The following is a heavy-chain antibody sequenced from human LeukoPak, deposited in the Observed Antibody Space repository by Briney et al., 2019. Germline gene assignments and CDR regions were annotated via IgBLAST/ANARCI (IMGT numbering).Heavy chain of an antibody. V-gene: IGHV4-59*08. CDR3: ARRMAVAGTGYFDY. Sequence: PSETLSLTCTVSGGSISSYYWSWIRQPPGKGLEWIGYIYYSGSTNYNPSLKSRVTISVDMSKNQFSLKLSSVTAADTAVYYCARRMAVAGTGYFDYWGQGTLVTVSS. CDR1: GGSISSYY. D-gene: IGHD6-19*01. CDR2: IYYSGST. J-gene: IGHJ4*02.